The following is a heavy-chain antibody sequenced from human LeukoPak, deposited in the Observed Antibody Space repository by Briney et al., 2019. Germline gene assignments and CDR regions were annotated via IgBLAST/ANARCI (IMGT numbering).Heavy chain of an antibody. V-gene: IGHV3-53*01. Sequence: PGGSLRLSCAAPGFTVSSNYMSWVRQAPGKGLEWVSVIYSGGSTYYADSVKGRFTISRDNSKNTLYLQMNSLRAEDTAVYYCARGSKRPRGYYFGYWGQGTLVTVSS. CDR2: IYSGGST. CDR1: GFTVSSNY. D-gene: IGHD5/OR15-5a*01. CDR3: ARGSKRPRGYYFGY. J-gene: IGHJ4*02.